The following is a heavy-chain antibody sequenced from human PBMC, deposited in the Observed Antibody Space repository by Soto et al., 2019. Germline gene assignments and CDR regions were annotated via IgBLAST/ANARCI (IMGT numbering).Heavy chain of an antibody. CDR3: VRQGIGALHGLVDV. D-gene: IGHD1-26*01. J-gene: IGHJ6*02. Sequence: QVQLQASGPGLVKPSVTLSLTCTVSGDSIGTYNWGWIRQPPGKRLEWIGYIYSNGGTSYNPALKSRVTISADTSTKQFSLRLSSVTAADTAVYYCVRQGIGALHGLVDVWGQGTTVTVSS. CDR2: IYSNGGT. CDR1: GDSIGTYN. V-gene: IGHV4-59*08.